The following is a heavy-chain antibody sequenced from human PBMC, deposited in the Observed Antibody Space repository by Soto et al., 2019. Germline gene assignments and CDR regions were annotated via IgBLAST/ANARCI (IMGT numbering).Heavy chain of an antibody. D-gene: IGHD3-16*02. CDR1: GFTFSSYS. J-gene: IGHJ3*02. Sequence: GGSLRLSCAASGFTFSSYSMNWVRQAPGKGLEWVSSISSSSSYIYYADSVKGRFTISRDNSKNTLYLQMNSLRAEDTAVYYCAKTELLMITFGGVIGPDAFDIWGQGTMVTVSS. CDR3: AKTELLMITFGGVIGPDAFDI. V-gene: IGHV3-21*04. CDR2: ISSSSSYI.